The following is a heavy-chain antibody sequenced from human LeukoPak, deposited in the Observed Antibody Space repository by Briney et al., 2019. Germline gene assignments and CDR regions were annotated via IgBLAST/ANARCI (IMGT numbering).Heavy chain of an antibody. Sequence: GRSLRLSCAASGFTFSSYGMHWVRQAPGKGLEWVAVIWYDGSNKYYADSVKGRFTISRDNSKNTLHLQMNSLRAEDTAVYYCARRESPHYYGSGSYSLAYYYYYGMDVWGQGTTVTVSS. V-gene: IGHV3-33*01. CDR1: GFTFSSYG. J-gene: IGHJ6*02. CDR2: IWYDGSNK. CDR3: ARRESPHYYGSGSYSLAYYYYYGMDV. D-gene: IGHD3-10*01.